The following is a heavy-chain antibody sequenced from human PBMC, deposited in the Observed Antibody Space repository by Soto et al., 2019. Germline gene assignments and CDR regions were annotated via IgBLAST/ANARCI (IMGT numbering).Heavy chain of an antibody. CDR3: ASRGAVVPAASFDY. J-gene: IGHJ4*02. D-gene: IGHD2-2*01. CDR1: GFTFSSNY. Sequence: EVQLVESGGDLVQPGESLRLSCAASGFTFSSNYMHWVRQAPGKGLVWVSFINSDGSRTNYADSVKGRFTISRDNAKNTLYLQMPSLRAEDTAVYYCASRGAVVPAASFDYWGQGTLVTVSS. CDR2: INSDGSRT. V-gene: IGHV3-74*01.